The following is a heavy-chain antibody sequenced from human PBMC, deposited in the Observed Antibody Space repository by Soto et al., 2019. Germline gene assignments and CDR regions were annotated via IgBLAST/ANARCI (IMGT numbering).Heavy chain of an antibody. CDR2: ISAYNGNT. CDR3: ARALPAAGTGNWCDP. V-gene: IGHV1-18*01. CDR1: GYTFTSYG. D-gene: IGHD6-13*01. Sequence: VQLVQSGAEVKKPGALVKVSCKASGYTFTSYGISWVRQAPGQGLEWMGWISAYNGNTHYAHKLQRGVTMNTDTPTRKAYMQLRSLRSGDTAGYYCARALPAAGTGNWCDPWGQGTLVTVSS. J-gene: IGHJ5*02.